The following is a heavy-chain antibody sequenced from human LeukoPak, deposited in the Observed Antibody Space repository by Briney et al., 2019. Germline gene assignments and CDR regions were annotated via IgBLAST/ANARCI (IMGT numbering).Heavy chain of an antibody. Sequence: ASVKFFCKASGYTFTSYDIYSLRQATGQGLQWRVWMNPTSGNTSYTQNFQSRVTLTRDTSISPAYLDLTSVTSADTAVYYCARAPPLLNRARIAAAGTLGEYYNYYSDVWGKGTTVTVSS. J-gene: IGHJ6*03. D-gene: IGHD6-13*01. V-gene: IGHV1-8*01. CDR3: ARAPPLLNRARIAAAGTLGEYYNYYSDV. CDR1: GYTFTSYD. CDR2: MNPTSGNT.